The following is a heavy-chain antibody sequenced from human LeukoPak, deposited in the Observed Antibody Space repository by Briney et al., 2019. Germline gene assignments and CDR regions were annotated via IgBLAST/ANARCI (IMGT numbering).Heavy chain of an antibody. Sequence: SETLSLTCTVSTVSISSYYWSWIRQPPGKGLEWIGYIYYSGSTNYSPSLKSRVTISVDTSKNQFSLKLSSVTAADAAVYYCARTGYSSGWFDYWGQGTLVTVSS. CDR3: ARTGYSSGWFDY. J-gene: IGHJ4*02. D-gene: IGHD6-19*01. CDR1: TVSISSYY. V-gene: IGHV4-59*01. CDR2: IYYSGST.